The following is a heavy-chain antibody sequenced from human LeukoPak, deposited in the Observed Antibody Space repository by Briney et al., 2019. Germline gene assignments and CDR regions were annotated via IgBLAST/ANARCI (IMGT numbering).Heavy chain of an antibody. J-gene: IGHJ4*02. CDR1: GFTFSSYA. Sequence: PGGSLRLSCAASGFTFSSYAMSWVRQAPGKGLEWVSAISGSGGSTYYADSVKGRFTISRDNSKNTLYLQMNSLRAEDTAVYYCARDVSPDTYFGPPGDYWGQGTLVTVSS. V-gene: IGHV3-23*01. D-gene: IGHD3-10*01. CDR3: ARDVSPDTYFGPPGDY. CDR2: ISGSGGST.